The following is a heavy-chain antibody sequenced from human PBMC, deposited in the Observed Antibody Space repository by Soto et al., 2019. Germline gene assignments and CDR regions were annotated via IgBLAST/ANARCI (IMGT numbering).Heavy chain of an antibody. CDR3: AGKSGYYPINYFDY. D-gene: IGHD3-22*01. Sequence: SETLSLTCTVSGGSISSGGYYWSWIRQHPGKGLEWIGYIYYIGSIYYNPSLKSRVTISVDTSKNQFSLKLSSVTAADTAVYYCAGKSGYYPINYFDYWGQGTLVTVSS. J-gene: IGHJ4*02. CDR2: IYYIGSI. CDR1: GGSISSGGYY. V-gene: IGHV4-31*03.